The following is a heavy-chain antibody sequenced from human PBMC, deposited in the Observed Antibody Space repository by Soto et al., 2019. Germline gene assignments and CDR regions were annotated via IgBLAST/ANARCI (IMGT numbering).Heavy chain of an antibody. CDR3: ARVACSGGSCYSYYYYYYGMDV. D-gene: IGHD2-15*01. V-gene: IGHV1-69*13. Sequence: SVKVSCKASGGTFSSYAISWVRQAPGQGLEWMGGIIPIFGTANYAQKFQGRVTITADESTSTAYMELSSLRSEDTAVYYCARVACSGGSCYSYYYYYYGMDVWGQGTTVTVLL. J-gene: IGHJ6*02. CDR2: IIPIFGTA. CDR1: GGTFSSYA.